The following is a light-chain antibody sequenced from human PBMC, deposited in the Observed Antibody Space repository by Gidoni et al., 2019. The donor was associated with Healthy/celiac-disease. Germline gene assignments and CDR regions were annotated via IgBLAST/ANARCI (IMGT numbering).Light chain of an antibody. V-gene: IGKV3-15*01. J-gene: IGKJ1*01. CDR3: QQYNNWPRT. Sequence: EIVMPQSPATLSVSPGERATLSCRASQSVNSNLAWYQQKPGQAPRLLIYGASTRATGIPARFSGSGSGTEFTLTISSLQSEDVAVYYCQQYNNWPRTFXQXTKVEIK. CDR2: GAS. CDR1: QSVNSN.